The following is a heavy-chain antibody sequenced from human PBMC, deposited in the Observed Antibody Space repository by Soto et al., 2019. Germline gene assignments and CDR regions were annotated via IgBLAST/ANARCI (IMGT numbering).Heavy chain of an antibody. V-gene: IGHV3-23*01. J-gene: IGHJ4*02. CDR1: GFTFSSYV. CDR2: ISGSGSGT. Sequence: EVQLLESGGGLVQPGGSLRLSCAASGFTFSSYVMSWVRQAPGKGLEWVSDISGSGSGTYYEDSVKGRFTISRDNSNNTLYVQMNSLRAEDTAVYYCVKGRSGYDFDYWGQVTLVTVSS. CDR3: VKGRSGYDFDY. D-gene: IGHD5-12*01.